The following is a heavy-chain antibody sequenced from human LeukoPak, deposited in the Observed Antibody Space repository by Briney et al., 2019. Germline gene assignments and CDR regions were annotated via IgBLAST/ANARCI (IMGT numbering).Heavy chain of an antibody. J-gene: IGHJ1*01. CDR3: ARVEGYCSGGSCYEYFQH. CDR2: TYYSGST. V-gene: IGHV4-59*01. D-gene: IGHD2-15*01. CDR1: GGSISGDY. Sequence: SETLSLTCTVSGGSISGDYWSWIRQPPGKGLEWLGYTYYSGSTKYNPSLKSRVTISVDTSKNQFSLKLSSVTAADTAVYYCARVEGYCSGGSCYEYFQHWGQGTLVTVSS.